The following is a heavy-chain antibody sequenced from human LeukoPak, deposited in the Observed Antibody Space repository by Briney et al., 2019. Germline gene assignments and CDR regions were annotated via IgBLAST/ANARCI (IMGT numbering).Heavy chain of an antibody. CDR2: IYYSGST. Sequence: SETLSLTCTVSGGSIRGYFWTWIRQPPGRGLEWIGYIYYSGSTNYNPSPKSRVAIAVDTSKNRFSLRLSSVTAADTAVYYCAMAYSSSWYYFDYWGQGTLVTVSS. J-gene: IGHJ4*02. CDR3: AMAYSSSWYYFDY. V-gene: IGHV4-59*01. D-gene: IGHD6-13*01. CDR1: GGSIRGYF.